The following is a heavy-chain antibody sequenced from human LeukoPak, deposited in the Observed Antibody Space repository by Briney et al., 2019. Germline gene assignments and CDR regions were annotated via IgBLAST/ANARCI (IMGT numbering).Heavy chain of an antibody. CDR3: ASELGSYGSGSYYKDFDY. CDR1: GYTFTGYY. D-gene: IGHD3-10*01. J-gene: IGHJ4*02. CDR2: INPNSGGT. Sequence: ASVKVSCKASGYTFTGYYMHWVRQAPGQGLEWMGWINPNSGGTNYAQKFQGRATMTRDTSISTAYMELSRLRSDDTAVYYCASELGSYGSGSYYKDFDYWGQGTLVTVSS. V-gene: IGHV1-2*02.